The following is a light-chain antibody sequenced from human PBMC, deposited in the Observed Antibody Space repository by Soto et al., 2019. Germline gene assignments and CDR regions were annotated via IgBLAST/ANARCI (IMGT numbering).Light chain of an antibody. CDR3: QQTFTTPHT. CDR2: AAS. V-gene: IGKV1-39*01. J-gene: IGKJ2*01. Sequence: DIQMTQSPSSLSASVGDSVTITCRASQSISSSLNWYQQKPGKAPSLLIYAASTLQSGVPSGFSGSGSGTDFALTISSLQPENFATYYCQQTFTTPHTFGQGTKLEIK. CDR1: QSISSS.